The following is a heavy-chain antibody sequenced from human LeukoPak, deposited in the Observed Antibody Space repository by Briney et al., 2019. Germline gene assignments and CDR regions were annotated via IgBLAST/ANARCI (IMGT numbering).Heavy chain of an antibody. V-gene: IGHV3-23*01. D-gene: IGHD1-26*01. CDR1: GFTFSSFA. J-gene: IGHJ4*02. Sequence: GGSLRLSCAASGFTFSSFAMSWVRQAPGKGLEWVSGLSGSGGSTYYAGSVKGRFTISRDNSKNTLYLQMNSLRAEDTAVYYCAKDRSGSYWNFDYGGQGTLVTVSS. CDR2: LSGSGGST. CDR3: AKDRSGSYWNFDY.